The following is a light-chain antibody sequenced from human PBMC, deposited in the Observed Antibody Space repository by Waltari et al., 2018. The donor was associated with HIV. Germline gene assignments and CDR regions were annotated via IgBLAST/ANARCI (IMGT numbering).Light chain of an antibody. J-gene: IGLJ2*01. V-gene: IGLV2-14*03. CDR3: CSYTSSGPRYVL. CDR1: SGDVGGYNF. Sequence: QSALTQPVSVSGSLGQSITISCTGTSGDVGGYNFVSWYQQHPGKAPKLIIYNVNSRPSGVSIRFSGSRSANTASLTISGLQAEDEADYFCCSYTSSGPRYVLFGGGTRLTVL. CDR2: NVN.